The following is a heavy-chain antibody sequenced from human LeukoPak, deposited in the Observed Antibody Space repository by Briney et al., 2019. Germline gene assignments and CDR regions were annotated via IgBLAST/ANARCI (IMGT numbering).Heavy chain of an antibody. J-gene: IGHJ6*02. V-gene: IGHV3-48*04. CDR3: ARGVKVRGVNYYGMDV. Sequence: GGSLRLSCAASGFTFSSYAMSWVRQAPGKGLEWVSYISSSSSTIYYADSVKGRFTISRDNAKNSLYLQMNSLRAEDTAVYYCARGVKVRGVNYYGMDVWGQGTTVTVSS. CDR1: GFTFSSYA. CDR2: ISSSSSTI. D-gene: IGHD3-10*01.